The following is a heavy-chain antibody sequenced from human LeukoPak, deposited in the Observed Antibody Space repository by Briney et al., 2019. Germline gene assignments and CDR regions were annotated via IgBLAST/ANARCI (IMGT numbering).Heavy chain of an antibody. V-gene: IGHV5-51*01. J-gene: IGHJ4*02. D-gene: IGHD2-2*01. Sequence: GESLKISCKGSGYSFTSYWIGWVRQMPGKGLEWMGIIYPGDSDTRYSPCFQGQVTISADKSISTAYLQWSSLKASDTAMYYCARGSTDCSSTSCFSPGAAGYWGQGTLVTVSS. CDR3: ARGSTDCSSTSCFSPGAAGY. CDR1: GYSFTSYW. CDR2: IYPGDSDT.